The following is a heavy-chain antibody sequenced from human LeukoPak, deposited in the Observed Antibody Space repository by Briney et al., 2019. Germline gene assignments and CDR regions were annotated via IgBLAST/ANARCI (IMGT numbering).Heavy chain of an antibody. CDR2: INPNSGGT. CDR3: ARDPVWKDTTGRHYYYGMDV. J-gene: IGHJ6*02. D-gene: IGHD1-1*01. V-gene: IGHV1-2*02. Sequence: ASVKVSCKASGYTFTGYYMHWVRQVPGQGLEWMGWINPNSGGTNYAQKFQGRVTMTRDTSISTAYMELSRLRSDDTAVYYCARDPVWKDTTGRHYYYGMDVWGQGTTVTVSS. CDR1: GYTFTGYY.